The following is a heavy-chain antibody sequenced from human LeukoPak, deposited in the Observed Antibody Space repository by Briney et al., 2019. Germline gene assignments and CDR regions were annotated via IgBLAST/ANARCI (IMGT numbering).Heavy chain of an antibody. CDR3: ARAKSYDILTGYSLDAFDI. CDR1: GGSISSSSYY. V-gene: IGHV4-39*07. D-gene: IGHD3-9*01. Sequence: SETLSLTCTVSGGSISSSSYYWGWIRQPPGKGLEWIGGIYYSGSTYYNPSLKSRVTISVDASKNQFSLKLSSVTAADTAVYYCARAKSYDILTGYSLDAFDIWGQGTMVTVSS. J-gene: IGHJ3*02. CDR2: IYYSGST.